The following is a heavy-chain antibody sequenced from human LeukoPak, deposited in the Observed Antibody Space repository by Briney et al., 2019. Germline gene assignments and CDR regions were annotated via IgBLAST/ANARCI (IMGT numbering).Heavy chain of an antibody. J-gene: IGHJ6*02. Sequence: PGGSLRLSCAASGFTFSSYAMSWVRQAPGKGLEWVSAISGSGGSTYYADSVKGRFTISRDNSKNTLYLQMNSLRAEDTAVYYCAKGGSGWYYYGMDVWGQGTTVTVSS. CDR3: AKGGSGWYYYGMDV. CDR1: GFTFSSYA. V-gene: IGHV3-23*01. D-gene: IGHD6-19*01. CDR2: ISGSGGST.